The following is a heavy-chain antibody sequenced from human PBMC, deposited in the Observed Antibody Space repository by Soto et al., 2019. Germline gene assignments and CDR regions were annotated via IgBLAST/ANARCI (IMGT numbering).Heavy chain of an antibody. J-gene: IGHJ4*02. Sequence: GSLRLCCASSGFTFSSYAMHWVRQAPGKGLEWVAVISYDGSNKYYADSVKGRFTISRDNSKNTLYLQMNSLRAEDTAVYYCASGILRIAAAGHLFDYWGQGTLVTVSS. V-gene: IGHV3-30-3*01. CDR2: ISYDGSNK. CDR1: GFTFSSYA. D-gene: IGHD6-13*01. CDR3: ASGILRIAAAGHLFDY.